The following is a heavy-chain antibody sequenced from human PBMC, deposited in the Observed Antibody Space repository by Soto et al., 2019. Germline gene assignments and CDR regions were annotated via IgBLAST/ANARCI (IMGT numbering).Heavy chain of an antibody. J-gene: IGHJ4*02. D-gene: IGHD1-26*01. CDR3: ARQRGGREADY. CDR2: ISSTSIYI. V-gene: IGHV3-21*01. CDR1: GFTFSDNS. Sequence: EVQLVESGGGLVKPGGSLRLSCVASGFTFSDNSMKWVRQAPGKGLDWVASISSTSIYIFYEDSLKGRFTISRDNAKNSLYLQINSLRAEDTAVYYCARQRGGREADYWGQGTLVTVSS.